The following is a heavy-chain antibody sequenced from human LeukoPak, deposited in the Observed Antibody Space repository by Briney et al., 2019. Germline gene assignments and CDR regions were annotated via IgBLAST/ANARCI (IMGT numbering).Heavy chain of an antibody. J-gene: IGHJ4*02. CDR3: ARGLTYYYDSSGYYY. CDR2: INHSGST. D-gene: IGHD3-22*01. Sequence: XXXWIRQPPXXGLEWXGEINHSGSTNYNPSLKSRVTISVDTSKNQFSLKLSSVTAADTAVYYCARGLTYYYDSSGYYYWGQGTLVTVSS. CDR1: X. V-gene: IGHV4-34*01.